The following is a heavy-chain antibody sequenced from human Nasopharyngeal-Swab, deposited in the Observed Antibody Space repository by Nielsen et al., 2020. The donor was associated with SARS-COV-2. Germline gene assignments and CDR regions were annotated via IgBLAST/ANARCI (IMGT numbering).Heavy chain of an antibody. Sequence: SLRLSCAASGFTFDDYAMHWVRQAPGKGLEWVSGISWNSGSIGYADSVKGRFTISRDNAKNSLYLQMNSLRDEDTALYYCARGMTTVTLWGQGTLVTVSS. V-gene: IGHV3-9*01. CDR2: ISWNSGSI. CDR3: ARGMTTVTL. CDR1: GFTFDDYA. D-gene: IGHD4-17*01. J-gene: IGHJ4*02.